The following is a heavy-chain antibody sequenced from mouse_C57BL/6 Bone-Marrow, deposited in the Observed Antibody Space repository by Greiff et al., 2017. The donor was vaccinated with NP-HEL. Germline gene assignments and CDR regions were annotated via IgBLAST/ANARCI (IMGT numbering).Heavy chain of an antibody. CDR2: IDPSDSYT. CDR1: GYTFTSYW. Sequence: QVQLQQPGAELVMPGASVKLSCKASGYTFTSYWMHWVKQRPGQGLEWIGEIDPSDSYTNYNQKFKGKSTLTVDKSSSTAYMQLSSLTSEDSAVYYSARTRGYDGYYGGYYFDYGGQGTTLTVSS. D-gene: IGHD2-3*01. V-gene: IGHV1-69*01. CDR3: ARTRGYDGYYGGYYFDY. J-gene: IGHJ2*01.